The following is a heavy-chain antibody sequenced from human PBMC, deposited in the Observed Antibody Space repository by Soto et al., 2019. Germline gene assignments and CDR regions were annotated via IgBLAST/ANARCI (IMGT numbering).Heavy chain of an antibody. CDR1: GFSLSTNGVG. V-gene: IGHV2-5*02. D-gene: IGHD3-16*01. CDR3: AQRRGVAGITFEY. J-gene: IGHJ4*02. CDR2: IYWDDDK. Sequence: QITLKESGPTLVKPTQTLTLTCTFSGFSLSTNGVGVGWIRQPPGKALEWLALIYWDDDKRYRQALKSRLTITKDTCKHPVVLTMTIMDPVDTATYYCAQRRGVAGITFEYWGQGPLVIVSS.